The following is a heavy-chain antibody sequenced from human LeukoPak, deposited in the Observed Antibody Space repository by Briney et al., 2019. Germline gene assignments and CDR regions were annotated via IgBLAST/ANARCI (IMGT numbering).Heavy chain of an antibody. CDR1: GYTFTSYG. Sequence: ASVKVSCKASGYTFTSYGINWMRQAPGQGLEWMGWISTRSGNTNYAQKVQGRLTLTTDRSTNTAYMELRSLRSDDTAVYYCARGAYGDKWGQGTMVTVSS. D-gene: IGHD4-17*01. CDR2: ISTRSGNT. V-gene: IGHV1-18*01. J-gene: IGHJ4*02. CDR3: ARGAYGDK.